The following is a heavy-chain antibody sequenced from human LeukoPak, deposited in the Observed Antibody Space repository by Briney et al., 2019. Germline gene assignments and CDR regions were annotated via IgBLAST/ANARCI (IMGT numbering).Heavy chain of an antibody. CDR2: IYPGDSDT. J-gene: IGHJ4*02. Sequence: GESLKISCKGSGYSFTSYWIGWVRQMPGKGLEWMGIIYPGDSDTRYSPSSQGQVTISADKSISTAYLQWSSLKASDTAMYYCASGRRSSSPDFDYWGQGTLVTVSS. V-gene: IGHV5-51*01. D-gene: IGHD6-13*01. CDR3: ASGRRSSSPDFDY. CDR1: GYSFTSYW.